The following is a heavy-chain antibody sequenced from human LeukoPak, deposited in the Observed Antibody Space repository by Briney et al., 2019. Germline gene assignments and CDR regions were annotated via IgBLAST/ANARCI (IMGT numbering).Heavy chain of an antibody. D-gene: IGHD4-17*01. J-gene: IGHJ4*02. CDR3: VNYYVGYGDYVGYFDY. V-gene: IGHV3-64D*06. Sequence: GGSLRLSCTASGYTFSSYAMQWVRQAPGKGLEYVSAISSNGGSTYYADSVKGRFTISRDNSKNTLYLQMSSLRAEDTAVYYCVNYYVGYGDYVGYFDYWGQGTLVTVSS. CDR1: GYTFSSYA. CDR2: ISSNGGST.